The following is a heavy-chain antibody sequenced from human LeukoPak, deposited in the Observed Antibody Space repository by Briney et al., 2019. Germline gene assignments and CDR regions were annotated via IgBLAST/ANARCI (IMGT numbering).Heavy chain of an antibody. CDR1: GFTFSSYG. CDR2: IWYDGSTK. CDR3: ARDRRRYSYGNFDY. V-gene: IGHV3-33*01. Sequence: PGRSLRLSCAASGFTFSSYGMHWVRQAPGKGLEWVALIWYDGSTKNHADSVKGRFTISRDNSKNTLSLQMNSLRAEDTAVYYCARDRRRYSYGNFDYWGQGTLVTVSS. J-gene: IGHJ4*02. D-gene: IGHD5-18*01.